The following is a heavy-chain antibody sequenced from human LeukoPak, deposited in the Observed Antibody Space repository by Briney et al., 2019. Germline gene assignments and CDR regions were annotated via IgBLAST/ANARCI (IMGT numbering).Heavy chain of an antibody. CDR2: INPNSGGT. D-gene: IGHD3-10*01. CDR3: ARVDMVRGVNYFDY. J-gene: IGHJ4*02. CDR1: GYTFTGYY. Sequence: ASVKVSCKASGYTFTGYYMHWVRPAPGQGLEWMGWINPNSGGTNYAQKFQGRVTMTRDTSISTAYMELSRLRSDDTAVYYCARVDMVRGVNYFDYWGQGTLVTVSS. V-gene: IGHV1-2*02.